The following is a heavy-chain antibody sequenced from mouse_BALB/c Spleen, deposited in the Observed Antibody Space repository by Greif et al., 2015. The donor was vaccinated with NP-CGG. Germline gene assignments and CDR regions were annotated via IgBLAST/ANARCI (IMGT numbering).Heavy chain of an antibody. CDR3: TRDEGLDAMDY. J-gene: IGHJ4*01. CDR2: ISSGGSYT. V-gene: IGHV5-6-4*01. Sequence: EVHLVESGGGLVKPGGSLKLSCAASGFTFSSYTMSWVRQTPEKRLEWVATISSGGSYTYYPDSVKGRFTISRDNAKNTLYLQMSSLKSEDTAMYYCTRDEGLDAMDYWGQGTSVTVSS. D-gene: IGHD3-3*01. CDR1: GFTFSSYT.